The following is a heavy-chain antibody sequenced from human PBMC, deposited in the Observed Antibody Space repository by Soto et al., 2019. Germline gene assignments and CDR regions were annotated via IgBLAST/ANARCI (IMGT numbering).Heavy chain of an antibody. CDR2: ISYDGSNK. V-gene: IGHV3-30*18. CDR3: AKDLGPDYDRGYYYYGMDV. J-gene: IGHJ6*02. D-gene: IGHD4-17*01. Sequence: QVQLVESGGGVVQPGRSLRLSCAASGFTFSSYGMHWVRQAPGKGLEWVAVISYDGSNKYYADSVKGRFTISRDNSKNTLYLQMNSLRAEDTAVYYCAKDLGPDYDRGYYYYGMDVWGQGTTVTVSS. CDR1: GFTFSSYG.